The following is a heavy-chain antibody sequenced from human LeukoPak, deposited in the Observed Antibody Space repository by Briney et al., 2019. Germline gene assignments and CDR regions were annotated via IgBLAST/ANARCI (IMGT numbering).Heavy chain of an antibody. V-gene: IGHV3-23*01. CDR1: NFAFSTYA. CDR2: ITGSGAGT. CDR3: AKDLSAAAADSAFDY. Sequence: GGSLRLSCAASNFAFSTYAMTWVRQAPGKGLEWVSSITGSGAGTYYADSVKGRFTISRDNSKNTLYLQMNSLRAEDTAVYYCAKDLSAAAADSAFDYWGQGTLVTVSS. D-gene: IGHD6-13*01. J-gene: IGHJ4*02.